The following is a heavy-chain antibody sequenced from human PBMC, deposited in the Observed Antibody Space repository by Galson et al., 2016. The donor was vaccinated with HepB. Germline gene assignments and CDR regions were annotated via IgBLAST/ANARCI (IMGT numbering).Heavy chain of an antibody. V-gene: IGHV3-23*01. J-gene: IGHJ6*03. Sequence: LRLSCAASGFTFSNYVMNWVRQAPGKGLEWVSAISGSGTNTYYEDSVKGRFTISRDNSNNIVYLQMNSLRAEDTAVYFCAKNKATARVWGHYYYYMDVWGKGTTVTVPS. D-gene: IGHD3-16*01. CDR2: ISGSGTNT. CDR1: GFTFSNYV. CDR3: AKNKATARVWGHYYYYMDV.